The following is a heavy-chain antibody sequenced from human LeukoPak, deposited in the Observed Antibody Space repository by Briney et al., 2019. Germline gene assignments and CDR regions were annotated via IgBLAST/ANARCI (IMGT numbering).Heavy chain of an antibody. CDR1: GFTVSNNY. V-gene: IGHV3-53*01. Sequence: PGGSLRLSCAASGFTVSNNYMCCVRQALGKGLGWVSLMYSGGTTYYADSVKGRFSISTDKSKNTVFLQMSSLKAEDTAVYYCASPSSGQSFDIWGQGTTVTVSS. D-gene: IGHD3-22*01. CDR3: ASPSSGQSFDI. J-gene: IGHJ3*02. CDR2: MYSGGTT.